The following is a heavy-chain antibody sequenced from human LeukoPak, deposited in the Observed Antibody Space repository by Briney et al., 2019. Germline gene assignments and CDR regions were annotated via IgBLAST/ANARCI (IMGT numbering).Heavy chain of an antibody. Sequence: SETLSLTCTVSGASMSTYYWSWVRQPPGKGLEWIGYISYSGSTNFNTSLKSRVTISVDMSKNQFSLRLNSVTAADTAVFYCATYSNDFWSGQHFFDFWGQGILVTVSS. CDR2: ISYSGST. CDR3: ATYSNDFWSGQHFFDF. D-gene: IGHD3-3*01. V-gene: IGHV4-59*01. J-gene: IGHJ4*02. CDR1: GASMSTYY.